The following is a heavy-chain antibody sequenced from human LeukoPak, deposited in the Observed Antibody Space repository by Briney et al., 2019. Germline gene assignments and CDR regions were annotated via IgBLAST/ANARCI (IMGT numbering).Heavy chain of an antibody. Sequence: GSLRLSCAASGFSFTKAWMHWVRQAPGKGLVWVSRIHNDGGGTTYADSVKGRFTISRDNAKNTLFLQMDSLRAEDTGTYYCVRDQNYQLRLWGQGTLVTVSS. CDR3: VRDQNYQLRL. D-gene: IGHD6-25*01. V-gene: IGHV3-74*03. CDR1: GFSFTKAW. J-gene: IGHJ4*02. CDR2: IHNDGGGT.